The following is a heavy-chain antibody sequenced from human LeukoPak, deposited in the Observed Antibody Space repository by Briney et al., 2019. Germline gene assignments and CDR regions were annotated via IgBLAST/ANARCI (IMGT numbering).Heavy chain of an antibody. J-gene: IGHJ4*02. D-gene: IGHD5-24*01. V-gene: IGHV3-21*01. CDR3: ARWSGMATVTSDY. CDR2: ISSSSSYI. Sequence: GGSLTLSCPASGFTFSTYSMNWIRKAPGKWLEWISSISSSSSYIYYADSVMGRFTISRDNAKNSLYLQMNSLRAEDTAVYYCARWSGMATVTSDYWGQGTLVTVSS. CDR1: GFTFSTYS.